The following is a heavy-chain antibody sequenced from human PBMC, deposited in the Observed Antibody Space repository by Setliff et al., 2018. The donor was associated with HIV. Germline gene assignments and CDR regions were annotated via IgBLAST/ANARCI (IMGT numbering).Heavy chain of an antibody. D-gene: IGHD1-26*01. J-gene: IGHJ3*02. Sequence: ASVKVSCKASGYTLTNYDINWVRQATGQGIEWMGWMNPSGATGYAQEFQGRVTMTRDTSISTAYMELSSLRSEDTAVYYCARDRARWDHDAFDIWGQGTMGTVSS. CDR2: MNPSGAT. CDR3: ARDRARWDHDAFDI. V-gene: IGHV1-8*02. CDR1: GYTLTNYD.